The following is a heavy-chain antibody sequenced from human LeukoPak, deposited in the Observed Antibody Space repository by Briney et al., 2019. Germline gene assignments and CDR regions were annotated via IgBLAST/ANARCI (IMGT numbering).Heavy chain of an antibody. CDR3: ANVSGPYYYGMDA. D-gene: IGHD2-8*02. Sequence: GGSLRLSCADSGFTFSSYAMSWVRQAPGKGLEWVSAISGSGGSTYYADSVKGRFTISRDNSKNTPYLQMNSLRAEDTAVYYCANVSGPYYYGMDAWGQGTTVTVSS. CDR2: ISGSGGST. V-gene: IGHV3-23*01. CDR1: GFTFSSYA. J-gene: IGHJ6*02.